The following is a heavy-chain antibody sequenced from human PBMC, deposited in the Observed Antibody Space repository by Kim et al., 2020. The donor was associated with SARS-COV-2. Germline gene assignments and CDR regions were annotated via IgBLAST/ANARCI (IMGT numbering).Heavy chain of an antibody. J-gene: IGHJ6*02. Sequence: GGSLRLSCAASGFTFSIYWMTWVRQAPGKGLEWVANIKPDGSEKEYVDSVKGRCSISRDNAKKSLYLQMNSLRAEDTAVYYCARSSWNYDSSGYSHYGMDVWGQGTTVTVSS. CDR3: ARSSWNYDSSGYSHYGMDV. D-gene: IGHD3-22*01. CDR2: IKPDGSEK. V-gene: IGHV3-7*01. CDR1: GFTFSIYW.